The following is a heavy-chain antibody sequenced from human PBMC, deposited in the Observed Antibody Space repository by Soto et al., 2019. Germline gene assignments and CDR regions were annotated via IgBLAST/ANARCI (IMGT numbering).Heavy chain of an antibody. CDR1: GGSISSSSFY. CDR2: IYYSGST. J-gene: IGHJ5*02. D-gene: IGHD5-12*01. Sequence: ASETLSLTCTVSGGSISSSSFYWGWIRQPPGKGLEWIGSIYYSGSTYYNPSLKSRVTISVDTSKNQFSLKLSSVTAADTAVYYCAGPIARERYSGYVDNWFDPWGQGTLVTVSS. V-gene: IGHV4-39*01. CDR3: AGPIARERYSGYVDNWFDP.